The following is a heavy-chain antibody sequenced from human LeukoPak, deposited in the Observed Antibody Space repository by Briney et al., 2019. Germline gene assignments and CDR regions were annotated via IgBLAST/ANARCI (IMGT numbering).Heavy chain of an antibody. D-gene: IGHD2-21*01. CDR1: GYSFTTHW. J-gene: IGHJ6*03. CDR2: IYPGDSDT. V-gene: IGHV5-51*01. Sequence: GESLKISCKASGYSFTTHWIGWVRQMPGKGLEWMGIIYPGDSDTRYSPSFQGHVTISADKSISTAYLQWSSLKASDTAMYYCARQIAGKGDYYYYYMDVWGKGTTVTVSS. CDR3: ARQIAGKGDYYYYYMDV.